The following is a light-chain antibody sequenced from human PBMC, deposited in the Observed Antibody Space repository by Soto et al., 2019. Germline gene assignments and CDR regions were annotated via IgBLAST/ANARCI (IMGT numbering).Light chain of an antibody. CDR2: DNN. Sequence: QSVLTQPPSLSAAPGQKVTISCSGSSSNIGNNYVSWYQQLPGTAPKLLIYDNNKRPSGIPDRFSGSKSGTSATLGITGLQTGDEAEYYCGTCESSLSAGGVFGTGTKVTVL. CDR1: SSNIGNNY. CDR3: GTCESSLSAGGV. V-gene: IGLV1-51*01. J-gene: IGLJ1*01.